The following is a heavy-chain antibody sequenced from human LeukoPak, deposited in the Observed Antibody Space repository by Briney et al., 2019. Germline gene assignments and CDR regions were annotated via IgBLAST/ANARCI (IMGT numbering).Heavy chain of an antibody. D-gene: IGHD3-10*02. CDR3: AELGITMIGGV. V-gene: IGHV3-48*03. J-gene: IGHJ6*04. CDR1: GFTFSSYE. CDR2: ISSSGSTI. Sequence: GGALRLSCAASGFTFSSYEMNWVRQAPGKGLEWVSYISSSGSTIYYADSVKGRCTISRDNAKNSLYLQMNSLRAEDTAVYYCAELGITMIGGVWGKGTTVTISS.